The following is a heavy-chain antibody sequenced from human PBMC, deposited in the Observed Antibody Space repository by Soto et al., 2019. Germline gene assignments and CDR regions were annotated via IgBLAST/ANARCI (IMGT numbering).Heavy chain of an antibody. CDR3: AKDGGVSSWKYCSGGSCYYYYMDV. D-gene: IGHD2-15*01. CDR2: ISGSGATT. CDR1: GFTFSTYA. V-gene: IGHV3-23*01. J-gene: IGHJ6*03. Sequence: GGSLRLSCAASGFTFSTYAMSWVRQAPGKGLEWVSAISGSGATTYYADSVKGRFSISRDNSKNTVDLQISSLRAEDTAVYYCAKDGGVSSWKYCSGGSCYYYYMDVWGKGTTVTVSS.